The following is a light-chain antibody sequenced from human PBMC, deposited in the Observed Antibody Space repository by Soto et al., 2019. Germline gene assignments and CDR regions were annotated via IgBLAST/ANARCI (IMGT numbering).Light chain of an antibody. V-gene: IGLV2-14*01. J-gene: IGLJ2*01. Sequence: QSALTQPASVSGSPGQSITISCTGTSSDVGGYNYVSWYQQHPGKAPKLMIYDVSNRPSGVSNRLSGSKSGNKASLTISGLQAEDEADYYCSSYTSSSVVFGGGTKLTLL. CDR3: SSYTSSSVV. CDR1: SSDVGGYNY. CDR2: DVS.